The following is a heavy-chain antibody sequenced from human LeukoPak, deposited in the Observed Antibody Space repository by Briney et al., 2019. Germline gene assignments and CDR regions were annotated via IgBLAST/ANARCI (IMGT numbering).Heavy chain of an antibody. V-gene: IGHV3-74*01. CDR2: IIRDGTGT. J-gene: IGHJ3*01. CDR3: ARAVGYGAGSYGFDF. CDR1: GFTLSSKV. Sequence: GALRLSCAASGFTLSSKVMRWVRQAPGTGLVWVSRIIRDGTGTDYADSVKGRFTISRDIATSTLYLQMNSLRTDDTAVYYCARAVGYGAGSYGFDFWGQGTTVTVSS. D-gene: IGHD3-10*01.